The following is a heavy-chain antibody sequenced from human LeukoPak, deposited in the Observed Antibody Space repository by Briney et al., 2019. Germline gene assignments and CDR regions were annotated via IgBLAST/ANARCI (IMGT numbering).Heavy chain of an antibody. Sequence: PGGSLRPSCAASGFTFSNYAMSWVRQAPGKGLEWVSGISGGGGSTYYADSVKGRFTISRDSSKNTLYLQMNSLRAEDTAVYYCAKDYGYYDYGISERGKNWFDPWGQGTLVTVSS. V-gene: IGHV3-23*01. J-gene: IGHJ5*02. CDR1: GFTFSNYA. D-gene: IGHD4-17*01. CDR2: ISGGGGST. CDR3: AKDYGYYDYGISERGKNWFDP.